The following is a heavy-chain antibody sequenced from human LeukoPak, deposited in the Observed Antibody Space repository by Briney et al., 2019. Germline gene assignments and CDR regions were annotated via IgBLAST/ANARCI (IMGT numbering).Heavy chain of an antibody. D-gene: IGHD6-19*01. J-gene: IGHJ4*02. V-gene: IGHV1-2*02. CDR2: INPNTVST. Sequence: WFACINPNTVSTNYAQKFPARLTMTRDTAISTAYMELSRLRSDDTAVYYCARDEGSGWYDYWGQGTLVTVSS. CDR3: ARDEGSGWYDY.